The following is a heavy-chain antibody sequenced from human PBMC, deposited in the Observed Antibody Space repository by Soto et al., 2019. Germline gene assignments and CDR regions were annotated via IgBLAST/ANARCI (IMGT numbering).Heavy chain of an antibody. V-gene: IGHV1-3*01. Sequence: QVQLVQSGAEVKMPGASVKVSCKASGYTFTANAIHWVRQAPGQRPEWMGWINAGNSNTQYSQNFQGRVTITRDTSASAVYMELSSLRSEDTAVYYCARVNGRSQGPVGTSMGDWGQGTLVTVSS. J-gene: IGHJ4*02. CDR1: GYTFTANA. D-gene: IGHD5-18*01. CDR3: ARVNGRSQGPVGTSMGD. CDR2: INAGNSNT.